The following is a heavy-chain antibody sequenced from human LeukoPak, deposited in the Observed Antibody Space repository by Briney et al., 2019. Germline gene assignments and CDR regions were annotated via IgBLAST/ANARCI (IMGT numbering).Heavy chain of an antibody. CDR3: ASNKGGSGWSDYYYYYMDV. CDR2: TYYRSKWYN. Sequence: SQTLSLTCAISGDSVSSNSAAWNWIRQSPSRGLEWLGRTYYRSKWYNDYAVSVKSRITINPDTSKNQFSLQLNSVTPEDTAVYYCASNKGGSGWSDYYYYYMDVWGKGTTVTISS. V-gene: IGHV6-1*01. CDR1: GDSVSSNSAA. J-gene: IGHJ6*03. D-gene: IGHD6-19*01.